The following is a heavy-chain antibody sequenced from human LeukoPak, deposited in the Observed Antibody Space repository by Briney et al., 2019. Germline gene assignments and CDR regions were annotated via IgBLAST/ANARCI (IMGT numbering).Heavy chain of an antibody. D-gene: IGHD3-3*01. CDR1: GGSISSYY. V-gene: IGHV4-59*01. CDR3: AGGGVRFDP. CDR2: VYYTGST. Sequence: SETLSLTCTVSGGSISSYYWSWIRQPPGKGVEWIAFVYYTGSTNYNPSLKSRVTISVDTSKNQFSLKLSSVTAADTAVYYCAGGGVRFDPWGQGTLVTVSS. J-gene: IGHJ5*02.